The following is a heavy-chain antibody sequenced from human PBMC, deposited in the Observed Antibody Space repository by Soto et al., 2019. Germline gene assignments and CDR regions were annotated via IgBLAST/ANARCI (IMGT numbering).Heavy chain of an antibody. CDR1: GFTFSNCG. D-gene: IGHD4-17*01. CDR3: AKDHLETTVTTPSY. Sequence: QVQLVESGGGVVQPGRSLRLSCAASGFTFSNCGMHWVRQAPGKGLEWVAVISYDGNDKYYADSVKGRFSISRDNFKNTLYLQMNSLRGEDTAVYYCAKDHLETTVTTPSYWGQGTVVTVSS. CDR2: ISYDGNDK. V-gene: IGHV3-30*18. J-gene: IGHJ4*02.